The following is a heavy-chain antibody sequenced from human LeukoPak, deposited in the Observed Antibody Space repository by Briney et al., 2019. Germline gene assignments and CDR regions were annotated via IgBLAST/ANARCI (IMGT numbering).Heavy chain of an antibody. V-gene: IGHV3-11*01. CDR1: GFTFSDYY. Sequence: GRSLRLSCAASGFTFSDYYMSWIRQAPGKGLEWVSYISSSGSTIYYADSVKGRFTISRDNAKNSLYLQMNSLRAEDTAVYYCASPLEGHLGDAFDIWGQGTMVTVSS. J-gene: IGHJ3*02. CDR3: ASPLEGHLGDAFDI. CDR2: ISSSGSTI. D-gene: IGHD1-1*01.